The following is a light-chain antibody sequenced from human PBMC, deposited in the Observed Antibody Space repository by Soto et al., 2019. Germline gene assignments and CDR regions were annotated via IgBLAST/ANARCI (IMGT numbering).Light chain of an antibody. CDR2: DVS. CDR1: ESVTNY. Sequence: PGERGTLSCRASESVTNYLAWYQQKPGQAPRLLVCDVSNRATGIPARFSGGGSGTDFTLTISNLEPEDFAVYYCQQRSDWPWTFGQGTKVEIK. CDR3: QQRSDWPWT. V-gene: IGKV3-11*01. J-gene: IGKJ1*01.